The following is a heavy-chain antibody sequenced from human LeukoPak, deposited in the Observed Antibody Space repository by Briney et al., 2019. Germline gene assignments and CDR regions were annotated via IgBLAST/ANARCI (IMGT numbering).Heavy chain of an antibody. J-gene: IGHJ6*03. CDR1: GFTFSSYW. CDR3: ARWGEITMVRGAMDV. Sequence: GGSLRLSCAASGFTFSSYWMSWVRQAPGKGLEWVANIKQDGSEKYYVDSVKGRFTISRDNAKNSLYLQMNSLRAEDTAVYYCARWGEITMVRGAMDVWGKGTTVTVSS. V-gene: IGHV3-7*01. D-gene: IGHD3-10*01. CDR2: IKQDGSEK.